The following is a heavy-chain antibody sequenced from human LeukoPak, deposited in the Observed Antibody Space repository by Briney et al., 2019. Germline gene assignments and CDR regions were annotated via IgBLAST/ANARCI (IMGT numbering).Heavy chain of an antibody. CDR2: IDDGGNT. D-gene: IGHD2-21*02. V-gene: IGHV4-34*01. Sequence: SETLSLMCSVYGGSFSDYFWGWIRQPPGKGLEWIGEIDDGGNTNYNPSLMSRVIVAMGRSKKQFSLVMRSVTAADTAVYYCARFSKITWGDWGDAFDVWGQGATVIVSS. CDR1: GGSFSDYF. J-gene: IGHJ3*01. CDR3: ARFSKITWGDWGDAFDV.